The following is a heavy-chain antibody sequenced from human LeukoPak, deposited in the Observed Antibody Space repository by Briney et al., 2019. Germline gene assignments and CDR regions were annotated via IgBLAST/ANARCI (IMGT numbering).Heavy chain of an antibody. CDR3: TKGPPSSSGWHYSDY. J-gene: IGHJ4*02. CDR2: ISWDGGYT. D-gene: IGHD6-19*01. V-gene: IGHV3-43D*03. CDR1: GFTFHDYA. Sequence: GGSLRLSCAASGFTFHDYAMHWVRQAPGKGLEWVSLISWDGGYTYYADSVKGRFTISRDNSKNSLYLQMNSLRAEGTALYYCTKGPPSSSGWHYSDYWGRGTLVTVSS.